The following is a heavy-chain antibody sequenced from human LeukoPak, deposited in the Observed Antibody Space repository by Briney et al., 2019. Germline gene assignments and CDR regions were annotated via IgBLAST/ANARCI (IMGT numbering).Heavy chain of an antibody. J-gene: IGHJ4*02. Sequence: ASVTVSCTASGYTFTIYGISWVRQAPGQGLEWMGWISAYNGNTNYAQKLQGRVTMTTDTSTSTAYMELRSLRSDDTAVYYCARGSRLPPYYYDSSGYYLVYRGQGTLVTVSS. V-gene: IGHV1-18*01. CDR3: ARGSRLPPYYYDSSGYYLVY. CDR1: GYTFTIYG. D-gene: IGHD3-22*01. CDR2: ISAYNGNT.